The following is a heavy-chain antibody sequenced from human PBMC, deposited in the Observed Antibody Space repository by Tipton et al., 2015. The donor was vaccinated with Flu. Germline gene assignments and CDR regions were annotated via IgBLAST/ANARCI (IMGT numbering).Heavy chain of an antibody. V-gene: IGHV3-21*01. Sequence: GSLRLSCAASGFTFSSYSMNWVRQAPGKGLEWVSSISSSSSYIYYADSVKGRFTISRDNAKNSLYLQMNSLRAEDTAVYYCARDHPYYDFWSGYGAYYMDVWGKGTTVTVSS. CDR2: ISSSSSYI. D-gene: IGHD3-3*01. CDR3: ARDHPYYDFWSGYGAYYMDV. J-gene: IGHJ6*03. CDR1: GFTFSSYS.